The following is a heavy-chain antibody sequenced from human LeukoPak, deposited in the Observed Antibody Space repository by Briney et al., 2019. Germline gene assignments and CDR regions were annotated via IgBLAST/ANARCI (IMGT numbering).Heavy chain of an antibody. J-gene: IGHJ4*02. D-gene: IGHD3-10*01. CDR1: GFTFSSYA. CDR3: AKTYPSGSYYGY. V-gene: IGHV3-30*04. CDR2: ISYDGSNK. Sequence: PGRSLRLSCAASGFTFSSYAMHWVRQAPGKGLEWVAVISYDGSNKYYADSVKGRFTISRDNSKNTLYLQMNSLRAEDTAVYYCAKTYPSGSYYGYWGQGTLVTVSS.